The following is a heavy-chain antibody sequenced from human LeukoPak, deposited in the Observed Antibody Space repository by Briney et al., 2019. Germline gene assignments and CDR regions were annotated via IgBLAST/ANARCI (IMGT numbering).Heavy chain of an antibody. CDR1: GGTFSSYA. Sequence: SVKVSCKASGGTFSSYAISWVRQAPGQGLEWMEGIIPIFGTANYAQKFQGRVTITTDESTSTDYMELSSLRSEDTAVYYCARVHGDTFDYWGQGTLVTVSS. V-gene: IGHV1-69*05. J-gene: IGHJ4*02. CDR3: ARVHGDTFDY. CDR2: IIPIFGTA. D-gene: IGHD4-17*01.